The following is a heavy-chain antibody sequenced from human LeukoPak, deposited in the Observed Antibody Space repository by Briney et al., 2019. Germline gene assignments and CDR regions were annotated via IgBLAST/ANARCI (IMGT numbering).Heavy chain of an antibody. D-gene: IGHD2/OR15-2a*01. CDR3: AKDPPHYDSTTHDGDS. J-gene: IGHJ4*02. V-gene: IGHV3-23*01. CDR1: GFSFSNNI. CDR2: ISVDGDDI. Sequence: PGGSLRLSCAASGFSFSNNIINWVRHAPPEGLERVSVISVDGDDIYCADSAKGRFTISRDNSHNILYLQMNSVRAENTALYYRAKDPPHYDSTTHDGDSWGQGTLVTVSS.